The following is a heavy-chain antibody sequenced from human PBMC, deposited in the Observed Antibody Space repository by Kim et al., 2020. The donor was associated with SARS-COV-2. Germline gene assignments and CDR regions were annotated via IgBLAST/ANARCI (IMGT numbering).Heavy chain of an antibody. CDR2: ISYDGSNK. J-gene: IGHJ4*02. CDR1: GFTFSSYG. V-gene: IGHV3-30*03. D-gene: IGHD6-13*01. CDR3: AIAAAGTDY. Sequence: GGSLRLSCAACGFTFSSYGMHWVRQAPGKGLEWVAVISYDGSNKYYADSVKGRFTISRDNSKNTLYLQMNSLRAEDTAVYYCAIAAAGTDYWGQGTLVTVSS.